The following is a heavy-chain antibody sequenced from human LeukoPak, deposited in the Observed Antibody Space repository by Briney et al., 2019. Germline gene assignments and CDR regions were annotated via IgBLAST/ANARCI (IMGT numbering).Heavy chain of an antibody. D-gene: IGHD6-13*01. Sequence: SETLSLTCTVSGGSISNYYWNWIRQPPGKGLEWIGYIYYSGSTNSNPSLTSRVTISVDTSKNQFSLKLNSVTAADTAVYYCARRSSWYLTLSPWGQGTLVTVSS. J-gene: IGHJ5*02. CDR3: ARRSSWYLTLSP. V-gene: IGHV4-59*08. CDR1: GGSISNYY. CDR2: IYYSGST.